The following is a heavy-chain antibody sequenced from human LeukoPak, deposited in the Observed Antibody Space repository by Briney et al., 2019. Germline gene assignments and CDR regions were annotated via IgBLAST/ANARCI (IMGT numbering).Heavy chain of an antibody. CDR2: TDNCGRYV. CDR3: ARGRSITLLRGVAMSDGFDI. CDR1: GFNLSNYG. V-gene: IGHV3-21*06. J-gene: IGHJ3*02. Sequence: GFLRLFCAASGFNLSNYGINWVRQGPGKGLELVLFTDNCGRYVYYGDSVKGRFTISRDNAKNLLFLQMNGLRAEDTALYYCARGRSITLLRGVAMSDGFDIWGQGAMVAVSS. D-gene: IGHD3-10*01.